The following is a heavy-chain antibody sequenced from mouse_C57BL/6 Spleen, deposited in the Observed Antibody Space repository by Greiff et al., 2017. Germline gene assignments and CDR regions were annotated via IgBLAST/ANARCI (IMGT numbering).Heavy chain of an antibody. Sequence: VQLKQSGPGLVQPSQRLSITCTVSGFSLTSYGVHWVRQSPGKGLEWLGVIWSGGSTDYNAAFISRLSISKDNSKSQVFFKMNSLQADDTAIYYCARSRDGYSFAYWGQGTLVTVSA. CDR1: GFSLTSYG. D-gene: IGHD2-3*01. J-gene: IGHJ3*01. CDR3: ARSRDGYSFAY. V-gene: IGHV2-2*01. CDR2: IWSGGST.